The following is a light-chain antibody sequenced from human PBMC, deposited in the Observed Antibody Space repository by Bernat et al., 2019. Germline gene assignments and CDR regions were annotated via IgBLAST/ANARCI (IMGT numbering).Light chain of an antibody. V-gene: IGKV1-9*01. CDR2: AAS. Sequence: RSASIGDRVTITCRASQGSGDSLAWYQHKPGNATKLLSYAASTLHSGVPSRFGGSKSGTEYTLTISGLQPEDLATYYCQKFDNFPVTFGGGTTVE. CDR3: QKFDNFPVT. J-gene: IGKJ4*01. CDR1: QGSGDS.